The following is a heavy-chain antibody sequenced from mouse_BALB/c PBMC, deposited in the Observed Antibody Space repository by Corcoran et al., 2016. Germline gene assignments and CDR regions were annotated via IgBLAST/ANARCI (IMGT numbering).Heavy chain of an antibody. CDR3: ARKHYASSYGYSDV. J-gene: IGHJ1*01. Sequence: EVQLQQSGPELVKPGASVKMSCEASGYTFTSYVMHWVKQKPGQGLEWIGYINPYNDGTKYNEKFKGKATLTSDKSSSTAYMELSSLTSEDSAVYYCARKHYASSYGYSDVWGAVIPVTVSS. CDR1: GYTFTSYV. D-gene: IGHD1-1*01. V-gene: IGHV1S136*01. CDR2: INPYNDGT.